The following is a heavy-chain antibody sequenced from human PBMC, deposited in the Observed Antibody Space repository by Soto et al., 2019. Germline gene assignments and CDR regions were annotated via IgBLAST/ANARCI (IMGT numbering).Heavy chain of an antibody. D-gene: IGHD4-17*01. V-gene: IGHV1-69*02. CDR1: GDTFSRHT. J-gene: IGHJ6*03. Sequence: QVQLVQSGAEVKKPGSSVKVSCKASGDTFSRHTISWVRQAPGQGREWMGRIIPILGIANYAQKFQGRVMITADKSTSTAYMDLSSLRSEDTAVYYCARVAEMGTVTKGYYYYMYVWGKGTTVTVSS. CDR3: ARVAEMGTVTKGYYYYMYV. CDR2: IIPILGIA.